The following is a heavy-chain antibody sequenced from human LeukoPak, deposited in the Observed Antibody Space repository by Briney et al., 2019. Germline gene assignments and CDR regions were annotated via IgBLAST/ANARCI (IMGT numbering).Heavy chain of an antibody. Sequence: PGGSLRLSCAASGFTFSTYSMNWVRQAPGKGLEWVSYISSSGSTIYYADSVKGRFTISRDNAKNSLYLQMNSLRAEDTAVYYCAREVDLMTTVTTAFDYWGQGTLVTVSS. CDR1: GFTFSTYS. CDR3: AREVDLMTTVTTAFDY. D-gene: IGHD4-11*01. CDR2: ISSSGSTI. V-gene: IGHV3-48*04. J-gene: IGHJ4*02.